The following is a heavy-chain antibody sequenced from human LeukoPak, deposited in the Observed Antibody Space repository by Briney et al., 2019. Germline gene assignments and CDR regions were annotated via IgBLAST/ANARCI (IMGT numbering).Heavy chain of an antibody. CDR2: IYYNGST. CDR3: ARGGYSGYAFDR. J-gene: IGHJ5*02. D-gene: IGHD5-12*01. Sequence: SETLSLTCTVSGGSISRYYWSWIRQPPGKGLEWIGNIYYNGSTNYKPSLKSRVTISVHTSKNQFSLNLRSLTAADTAVYYCARGGYSGYAFDRWGRGTRVSVSS. CDR1: GGSISRYY. V-gene: IGHV4-59*01.